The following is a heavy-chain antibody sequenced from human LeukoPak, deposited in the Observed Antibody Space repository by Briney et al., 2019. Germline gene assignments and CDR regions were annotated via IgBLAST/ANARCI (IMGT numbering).Heavy chain of an antibody. J-gene: IGHJ5*02. CDR1: GFTFSSYA. CDR2: ISGSGGST. Sequence: GGSLRLSSAASGFTFSSYAMSWVRQAPGKGLEWVSAISGSGGSTYYADSVKGRFTISRDNSKNTLYLQMNSLRAEDTAVYYCAKDLSSSSWPAWFDPWGQGTLVTVSS. CDR3: AKDLSSSSWPAWFDP. V-gene: IGHV3-23*01. D-gene: IGHD6-13*01.